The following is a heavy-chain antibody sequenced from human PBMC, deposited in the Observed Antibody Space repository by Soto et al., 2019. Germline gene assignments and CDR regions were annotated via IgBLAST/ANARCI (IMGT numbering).Heavy chain of an antibody. J-gene: IGHJ4*02. CDR2: ISSDGHHQ. CDR3: SRGTYYPQSSGLHADY. V-gene: IGHV3-30*03. CDR1: GFSFNDYA. Sequence: GGSLRLSCATSGFSFNDYAMYWVRQAPGQGLEWVAIISSDGHHQFYLDNLRGRFTVSRDNSKNTLYLQMNSLRPEDTAVYYCSRGTYYPQSSGLHADYWGPGNVVTVSS. D-gene: IGHD3-22*01.